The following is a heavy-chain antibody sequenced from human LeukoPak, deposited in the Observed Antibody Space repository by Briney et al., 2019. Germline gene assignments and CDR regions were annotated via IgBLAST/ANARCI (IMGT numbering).Heavy chain of an antibody. D-gene: IGHD3-10*01. Sequence: GGSLRLSCGASGFTFGSFWMTWVRQAPGKGLEWVANIRKDGSDKNYGDSVKGRFTISRDNAKKSLYLQMNSLRAEDTAVYYCARDSSPGSGKSGYDAFDIWGQGTMVTVSS. CDR1: GFTFGSFW. V-gene: IGHV3-7*03. J-gene: IGHJ3*02. CDR3: ARDSSPGSGKSGYDAFDI. CDR2: IRKDGSDK.